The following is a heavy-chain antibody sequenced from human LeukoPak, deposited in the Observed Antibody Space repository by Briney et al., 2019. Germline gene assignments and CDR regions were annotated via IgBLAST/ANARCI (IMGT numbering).Heavy chain of an antibody. Sequence: PSETLSLTCAAYGGSFSGYYWSWIRQPPGKGLEWIGEINHSGNTNYNPSLKSRVTISVDTSKNQFSLKLSSVTAADTAVYYCASDSSSSDYWGQGTLVTVSS. CDR2: INHSGNT. D-gene: IGHD6-13*01. V-gene: IGHV4-34*01. CDR3: ASDSSSSDY. CDR1: GGSFSGYY. J-gene: IGHJ4*02.